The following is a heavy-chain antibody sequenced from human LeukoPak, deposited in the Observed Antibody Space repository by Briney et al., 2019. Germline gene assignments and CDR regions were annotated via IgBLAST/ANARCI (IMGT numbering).Heavy chain of an antibody. V-gene: IGHV3-9*01. CDR2: ISWNSGSI. J-gene: IGHJ4*02. Sequence: GGSLRLSCAASGFTFSSYAMHWVRQAPGKGLEWVSGISWNSGSIGYADSVKGRFTISRDNAKNSLYLQMNSLRAEDTALYYCAKDRGMAIDYWGQGTLVTVSS. D-gene: IGHD5-24*01. CDR3: AKDRGMAIDY. CDR1: GFTFSSYA.